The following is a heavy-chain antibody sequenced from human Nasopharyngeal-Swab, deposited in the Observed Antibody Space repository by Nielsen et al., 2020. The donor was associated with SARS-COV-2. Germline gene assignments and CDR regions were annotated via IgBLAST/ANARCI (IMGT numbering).Heavy chain of an antibody. V-gene: IGHV4-59*01. Sequence: SETLSLTCTVSGGSISSYYWSWIRQPPGKGLGWIGYIYYSGSTNYNPSLKSRVTISVDTSKNQFSLKLSSVTAADTAVYYCARDSGWSGYYLGYFDYWGQGTLVTVSS. D-gene: IGHD3-3*01. J-gene: IGHJ4*02. CDR2: IYYSGST. CDR1: GGSISSYY. CDR3: ARDSGWSGYYLGYFDY.